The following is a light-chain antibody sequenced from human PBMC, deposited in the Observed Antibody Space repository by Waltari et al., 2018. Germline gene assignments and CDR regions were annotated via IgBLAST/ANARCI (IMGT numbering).Light chain of an antibody. CDR2: EGS. CDR1: QTIKNY. V-gene: IGKV1-39*01. J-gene: IGKJ2*01. Sequence: DLQMTQSPSPLSVLVGDRVTITCRASQTIKNYLNWYKQKPGEAPKFLSYEGSTLHSGVPSRFIGSGPGTDFTLTISRLQPEDFATYYSQQSYSAPYTFGQGTKLDIK. CDR3: QQSYSAPYT.